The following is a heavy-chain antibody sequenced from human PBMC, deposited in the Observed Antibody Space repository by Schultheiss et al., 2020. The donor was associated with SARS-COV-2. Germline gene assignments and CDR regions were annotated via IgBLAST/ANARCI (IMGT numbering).Heavy chain of an antibody. CDR2: IYTSGST. CDR1: GVSISSYY. CDR3: ARVTYYEFWSGGAGYYYGMDV. V-gene: IGHV4-4*08. D-gene: IGHD3-3*01. J-gene: IGHJ6*02. Sequence: SETLSLTCTVSGVSISSYYWSWIRQPPGKGLEWIGYIYTSGSTNYNPSLKSRVTMSVDTSKNQFSLKLSSVTAADTAVYYCARVTYYEFWSGGAGYYYGMDVSGQGTTVTVSS.